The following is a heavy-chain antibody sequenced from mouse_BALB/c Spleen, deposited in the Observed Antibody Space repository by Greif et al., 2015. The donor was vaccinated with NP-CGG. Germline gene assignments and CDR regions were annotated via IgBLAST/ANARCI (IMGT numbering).Heavy chain of an antibody. CDR2: IYPGSGST. CDR3: ARGWYFDV. CDR1: GYNFTSYW. V-gene: IGHV1-55*01. J-gene: IGHJ1*01. Sequence: QVQLQQSGAELVKPGTSVKLSCKASGYNFTSYWINWVKLRPGQGLEWIGDIYPGSGSTNYNEKFKSKATLTVDTSSSTAYMQLSRLASEDSALYYCARGWYFDVWGAGTTVTVSS.